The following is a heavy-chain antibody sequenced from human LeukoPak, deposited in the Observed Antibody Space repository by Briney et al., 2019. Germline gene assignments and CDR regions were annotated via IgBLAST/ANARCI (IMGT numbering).Heavy chain of an antibody. J-gene: IGHJ4*02. CDR1: GFAFGSYA. CDR2: IFGSGGSA. CDR3: AKTTVGYSSGRFPGWPADY. D-gene: IGHD2-15*01. Sequence: GGSLRLSCTASGFAFGSYAMYWVRQAPGKGPEWVSGIFGSGGSAHYADSVKGRFTISRDNSKNTVYLEMNSLGVEDTAVYFCAKTTVGYSSGRFPGWPADYWGQGTLVTVSS. V-gene: IGHV3-23*01.